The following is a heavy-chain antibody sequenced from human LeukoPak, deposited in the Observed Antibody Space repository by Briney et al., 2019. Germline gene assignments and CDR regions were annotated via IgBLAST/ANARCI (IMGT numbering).Heavy chain of an antibody. V-gene: IGHV3-7*05. CDR2: INQDGSEQ. CDR3: ARDRYRSGCMDV. J-gene: IGHJ6*02. D-gene: IGHD6-19*01. CDR1: GFTFSSSW. Sequence: GGSLRLSCAASGFTFSSSWMSWVRQAPGKGLEWVANINQDGSEQYYVDSVKGRFTISRDNAKSSLYLQMNTLRAEDTAIYYCARDRYRSGCMDVWGQGTTVTVS.